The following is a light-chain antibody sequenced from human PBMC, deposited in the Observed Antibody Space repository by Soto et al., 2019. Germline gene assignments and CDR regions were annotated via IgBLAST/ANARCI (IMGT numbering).Light chain of an antibody. CDR1: SGDVGGYNL. Sequence: QSVLAQPASVSGSPGQSITIPCTGTSGDVGGYNLVSWYQQHPRKAPKLMIYEVTERPSGVSNRFSGSKSGNTASLTISGLQPDDEADYYCCSYAGNSEVFGTGTKVTVL. CDR2: EVT. J-gene: IGLJ1*01. CDR3: CSYAGNSEV. V-gene: IGLV2-23*02.